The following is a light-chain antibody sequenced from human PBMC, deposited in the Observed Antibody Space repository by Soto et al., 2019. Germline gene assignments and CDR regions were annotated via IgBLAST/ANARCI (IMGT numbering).Light chain of an antibody. V-gene: IGKV1-5*03. J-gene: IGKJ1*01. CDR1: QSISNW. Sequence: DIQMTQSPSTLPASVGDRVTITCRASQSISNWLAWYQQKPGKAPKLLIHKASSLQSGVPSRFSGSGSGTDFTLTISSLHPDDFATYYCQQYNSYSPTFGQGTKVDIK. CDR2: KAS. CDR3: QQYNSYSPT.